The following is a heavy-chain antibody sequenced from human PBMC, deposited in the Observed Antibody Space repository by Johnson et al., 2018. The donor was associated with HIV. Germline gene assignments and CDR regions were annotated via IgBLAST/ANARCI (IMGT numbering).Heavy chain of an antibody. CDR3: ARSQGRGDAFDI. D-gene: IGHD3-10*01. Sequence: VQLVESGGGVVRPGGSLRLSCAGSGFNFDDYGMSWVRQAPGKGLEWVSGINWNGGTTGYADSEKGRFAISRDNAKSSLYLQMNSLRAGDTAVYYCARSQGRGDAFDIWGQGTMVTVSS. V-gene: IGHV3-20*04. CDR2: INWNGGTT. CDR1: GFNFDDYG. J-gene: IGHJ3*02.